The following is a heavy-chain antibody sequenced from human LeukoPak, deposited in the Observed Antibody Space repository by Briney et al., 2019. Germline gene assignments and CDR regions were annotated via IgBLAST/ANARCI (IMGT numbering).Heavy chain of an antibody. V-gene: IGHV4-59*01. CDR2: IYYSGST. Sequence: PSETLSLTCTVSGGSISSYYLSWIRQPPGKGLEWIGYIYYSGSTNYNPSLKSRVTISVDTSKNQFSLKLSSVTAADTAVYYCARGAPAVLRFLEWFNWFDPWGQGTLVTVSS. J-gene: IGHJ5*02. CDR1: GGSISSYY. D-gene: IGHD3-3*01. CDR3: ARGAPAVLRFLEWFNWFDP.